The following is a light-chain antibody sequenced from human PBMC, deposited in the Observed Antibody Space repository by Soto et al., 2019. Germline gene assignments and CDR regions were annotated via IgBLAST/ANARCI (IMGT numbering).Light chain of an antibody. CDR1: ISNIGGNS. CDR3: GSWDSSLSASV. Sequence: KQPPSVSAAPGQQVPISCSGSISNIGGNSVSWYQQLPGTAPKLLIYDDNKRPSGIPDRFSGSKSGTSATLGITGFQTGDEADYYCGSWDSSLSASVFGTGTKVTVL. CDR2: DDN. V-gene: IGLV1-51*01. J-gene: IGLJ1*01.